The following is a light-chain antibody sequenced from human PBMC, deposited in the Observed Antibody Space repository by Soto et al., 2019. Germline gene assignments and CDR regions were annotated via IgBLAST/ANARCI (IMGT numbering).Light chain of an antibody. V-gene: IGLV4-69*01. CDR1: CGHNSYA. Sequence: QSVLTQSHSASASLGASVKLTCTLNCGHNSYAIAWHQQQPEKGPRYLMKLNSDGSHNKGDGIPDRFSGSSSGAERYLTISSLQSEDEADYYCQTWGTGFHVVFGGGTQLTLL. CDR3: QTWGTGFHVV. CDR2: LNSDGSH. J-gene: IGLJ2*01.